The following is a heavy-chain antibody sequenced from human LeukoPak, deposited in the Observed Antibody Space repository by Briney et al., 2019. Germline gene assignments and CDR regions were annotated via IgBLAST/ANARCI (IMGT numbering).Heavy chain of an antibody. CDR3: AREYYDILTGYYSGYFDY. Sequence: PGGSLRLSCAASGFTVSSNYMSWVRQAPGKGLEWVSVIYSGGSTYYADSVKGRFTISRDNSKNTLYLQMNSLRAEDTAVYYCAREYYDILTGYYSGYFDYWGQGTLVTVSS. CDR1: GFTVSSNY. D-gene: IGHD3-9*01. V-gene: IGHV3-53*01. CDR2: IYSGGST. J-gene: IGHJ4*02.